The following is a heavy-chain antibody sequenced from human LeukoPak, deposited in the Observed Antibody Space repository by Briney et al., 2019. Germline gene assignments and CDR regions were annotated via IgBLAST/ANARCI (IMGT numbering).Heavy chain of an antibody. CDR1: GHTFTSYG. CDR3: ARDEALDYGGNSVSYYYYGMDV. V-gene: IGHV1-18*01. CDR2: ISAYNGNT. Sequence: ASVKVSCKASGHTFTSYGISWVRQAPGQGLEWMGWISAYNGNTNYAQKLQGRVTMTTDTSTSTAYMELRSLRSDDTAVYYCARDEALDYGGNSVSYYYYGMDVWGQGTTVTVSS. J-gene: IGHJ6*02. D-gene: IGHD4-23*01.